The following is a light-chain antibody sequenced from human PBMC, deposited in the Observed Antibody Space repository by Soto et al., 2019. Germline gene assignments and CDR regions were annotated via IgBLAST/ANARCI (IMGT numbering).Light chain of an antibody. J-gene: IGLJ2*01. CDR3: SSYTSSSTVL. Sequence: QSALTQPASVSGSPGQSITISCTGTSSDVGAYNYVCWYQQYPGKAPKLIIYAVTNRPSGVSNRFSGSKSGNTASLSISGLQAEDEADYYCSSYTSSSTVLFGGGTKLTVL. V-gene: IGLV2-14*01. CDR2: AVT. CDR1: SSDVGAYNY.